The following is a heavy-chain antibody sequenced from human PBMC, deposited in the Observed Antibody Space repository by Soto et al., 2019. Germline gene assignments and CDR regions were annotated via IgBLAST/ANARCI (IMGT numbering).Heavy chain of an antibody. J-gene: IGHJ4*02. CDR2: IDPSDSYT. Sequence: GESLKISCKGSEYSFTSYWISWVRQMPGKGLEWMGRIDPSDSYTNYSPSFQGHVTISADKSISTAYLQWSSLKASDTAMYYCARHEPGTTWSDYWGQGTLVTVSS. CDR1: EYSFTSYW. V-gene: IGHV5-10-1*01. D-gene: IGHD1-7*01. CDR3: ARHEPGTTWSDY.